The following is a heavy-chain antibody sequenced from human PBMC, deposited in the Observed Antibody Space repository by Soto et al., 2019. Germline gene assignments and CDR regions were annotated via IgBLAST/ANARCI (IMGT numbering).Heavy chain of an antibody. J-gene: IGHJ4*02. D-gene: IGHD6-19*01. CDR1: GYTYTNYW. CDR3: ARLHSGIARPDY. Sequence: PGESLKISCKASGYTYTNYWLGWVRQMPGKGLEWMGILYPGDSDTRYSPSFEGQVTISADKSITTAYLQWSSLRASDTAMYYCARLHSGIARPDYWGQGTQVTVSS. CDR2: LYPGDSDT. V-gene: IGHV5-51*01.